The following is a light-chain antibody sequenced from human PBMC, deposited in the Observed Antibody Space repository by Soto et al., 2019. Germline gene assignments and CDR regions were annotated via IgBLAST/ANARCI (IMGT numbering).Light chain of an antibody. CDR3: SSYTSSSTDVV. CDR1: SSDVGGYNY. CDR2: DVS. J-gene: IGLJ2*01. Sequence: QSLLTQPASVSGSPGQSITISCTGTSSDVGGYNYVSWYQQHPGKAPKLMIYDVSNRPSGVSNRFSGSKSGNTASLTISGLQAEDEADYYCSSYTSSSTDVVFGGGTQLTVL. V-gene: IGLV2-14*01.